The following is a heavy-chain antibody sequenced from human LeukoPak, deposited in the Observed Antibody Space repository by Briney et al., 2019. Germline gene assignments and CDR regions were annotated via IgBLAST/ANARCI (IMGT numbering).Heavy chain of an antibody. Sequence: SETLSLTCTVSGGSISSSTYYWGWIRQPPGKGLEWIGTINYSGSTYYNPSLKSRVTISVDTSKSQFSLKLSSVTAADTAVYYCARVVITIYYYYYMDVWGKGTTVTVSS. D-gene: IGHD3-22*01. J-gene: IGHJ6*03. V-gene: IGHV4-39*07. CDR1: GGSISSSTYY. CDR2: INYSGST. CDR3: ARVVITIYYYYYMDV.